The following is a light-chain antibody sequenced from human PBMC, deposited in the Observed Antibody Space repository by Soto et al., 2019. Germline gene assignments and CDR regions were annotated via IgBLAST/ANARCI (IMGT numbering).Light chain of an antibody. CDR3: QQRSNWPPALS. V-gene: IGKV3-11*01. CDR2: DAS. Sequence: EVVLTQSPATLSLSPGDRATLSCRASQSVNNFLAWYQQKPGQTPRLLIYDASKRATGIPGRFSGSGSGTDFTLTISSLEPEDFAVYYCQQRSNWPPALSFGGGTKVES. J-gene: IGKJ4*01. CDR1: QSVNNF.